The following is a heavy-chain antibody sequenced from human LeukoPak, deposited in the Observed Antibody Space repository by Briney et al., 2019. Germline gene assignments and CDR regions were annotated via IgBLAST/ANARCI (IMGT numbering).Heavy chain of an antibody. J-gene: IGHJ4*02. CDR2: ISGSGDST. D-gene: IGHD2-15*01. CDR1: GFTFDNYA. CDR3: VKGCSYPGCYTSEY. Sequence: GGSLRLSCAASGFTFDNYAMTWFRQAPGKGLEWVSTISGSGDSTHYADSVKGRFTISRDNSKNTLYMQMNSLRVEDTAVYYCVKGCSYPGCYTSEYWGQGTLVTVSS. V-gene: IGHV3-23*01.